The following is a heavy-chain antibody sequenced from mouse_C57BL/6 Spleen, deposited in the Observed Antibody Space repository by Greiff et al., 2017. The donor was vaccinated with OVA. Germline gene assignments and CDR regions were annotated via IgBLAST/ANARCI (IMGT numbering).Heavy chain of an antibody. CDR1: GFTFSDYG. D-gene: IGHD2-4*01. CDR3: ARWYDYTYYFDY. V-gene: IGHV5-17*01. Sequence: EVMLVESGGGLVKPGGSLKLSCAASGFTFSDYGMHWVRQAPEKGLEWVAYISSGSSTIYYADTVKGRFTISRANAKNTLFLQMTRLRAEDTAMYYCARWYDYTYYFDYWGQGTTLTVSS. CDR2: ISSGSSTI. J-gene: IGHJ2*01.